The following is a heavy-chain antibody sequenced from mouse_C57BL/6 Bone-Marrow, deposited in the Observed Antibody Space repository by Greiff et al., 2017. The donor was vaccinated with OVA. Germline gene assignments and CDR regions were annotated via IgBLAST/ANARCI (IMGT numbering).Heavy chain of an antibody. CDR1: GYSITSGYY. CDR3: ARGPDCSVAY. CDR2: ISYDGST. V-gene: IGHV3-6*01. Sequence: ESGPGLVKPSPSLSLTCSVTGYSITSGYYWNWIRQFPGNKLEWVGYISYDGSTNYNPSLKNQISLTRDTSTNKFFLKLNSVATEDKATYYCARGPDCSVAYWGQGTLVTVSA. D-gene: IGHD3-2*01. J-gene: IGHJ3*01.